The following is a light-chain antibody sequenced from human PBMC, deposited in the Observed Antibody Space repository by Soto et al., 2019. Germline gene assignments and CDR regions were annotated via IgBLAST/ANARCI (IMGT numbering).Light chain of an antibody. J-gene: IGKJ3*01. Sequence: EIVLTQSPGTLSLSPGERATLSCRASQSVSSSYLAWYQQNTGQAARLLIYGASSSATGIPDRFSGSGSGTDFTLTIIRLEPEDFAVYYCQQYGSSPRFTFGPGTNVDIK. CDR2: GAS. V-gene: IGKV3-20*01. CDR1: QSVSSSY. CDR3: QQYGSSPRFT.